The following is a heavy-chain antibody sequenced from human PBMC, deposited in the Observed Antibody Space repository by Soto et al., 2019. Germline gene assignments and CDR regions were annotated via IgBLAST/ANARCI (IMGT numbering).Heavy chain of an antibody. CDR2: IKRDGSDK. CDR3: ARGNWGTGMDYFDQ. D-gene: IGHD7-27*01. Sequence: EVQLVESGGDLAQPGGSLRLSCAASGFTFSDYWMTWVRQAPGKGLECVANIKRDGSDKFYVDSVKGRFAISRDNANKSVYLQMNSLRAEDTVVYCCARGNWGTGMDYFDQWGQGTVVTVSS. J-gene: IGHJ4*02. CDR1: GFTFSDYW. V-gene: IGHV3-7*01.